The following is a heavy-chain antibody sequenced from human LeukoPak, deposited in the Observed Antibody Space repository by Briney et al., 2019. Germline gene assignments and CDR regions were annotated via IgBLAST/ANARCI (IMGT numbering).Heavy chain of an antibody. J-gene: IGHJ3*02. V-gene: IGHV1-2*02. D-gene: IGHD2-2*01. CDR2: TNPNSGGT. CDR3: ARGAQLPDAFDI. CDR1: GYTFTGYY. Sequence: ASVKVSCRASGYTFTGYYMHWVRQAPGQGLEWMGWTNPNSGGTNYAQKFQGRVTMTRDTSISTAYMELSRLRSDDTAVYYCARGAQLPDAFDIWGQGTMVTVSS.